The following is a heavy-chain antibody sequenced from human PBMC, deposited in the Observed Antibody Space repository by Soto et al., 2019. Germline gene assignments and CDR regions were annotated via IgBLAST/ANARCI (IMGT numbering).Heavy chain of an antibody. V-gene: IGHV3-66*04. CDR1: GVTVSSNH. J-gene: IGHJ4*02. D-gene: IGHD5-18*01. CDR2: IYSGGST. Sequence: EVQLVESGGGLVQPGGSLRLSCAASGVTVSSNHMSWVRQAPGKGLEWVSVIYSGGSTYYADSVKGRFTISRDNFKNTLYLQMNSLRAEDTAVYYCARHGYNYGGGYFDYWGQGTLVTVSS. CDR3: ARHGYNYGGGYFDY.